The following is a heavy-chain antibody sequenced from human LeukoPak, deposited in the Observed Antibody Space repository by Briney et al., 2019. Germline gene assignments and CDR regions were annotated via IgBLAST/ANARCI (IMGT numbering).Heavy chain of an antibody. V-gene: IGHV1-69*06. CDR2: IIPIFGTA. CDR3: ARKGGRYCSGGSCYELENDAFDI. Sequence: SSVKLSCKASGGTFSSYAISWVRQAPGQGLEWMGGIIPIFGTANYAQKFQGRVTITADKSTSTAYMELSSLRSEATAVYYCARKGGRYCSGGSCYELENDAFDIWGQGTMVTVSS. D-gene: IGHD2-15*01. J-gene: IGHJ3*02. CDR1: GGTFSSYA.